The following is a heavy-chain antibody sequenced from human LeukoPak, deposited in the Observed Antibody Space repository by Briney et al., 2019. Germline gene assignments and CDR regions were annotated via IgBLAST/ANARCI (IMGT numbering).Heavy chain of an antibody. V-gene: IGHV3-30*02. CDR1: GFTFSSYG. CDR3: ARDSGQYFDY. D-gene: IGHD3-10*01. Sequence: PGRSLRLSCAASGFTFSSYGMHWVRQAPGKGLDWVAFIRNDGSNKYYADSVKGRFTISRDNSKNTLYLQMNSLRAEDTAVYYCARDSGQYFDYWGQGTLVTVSS. CDR2: IRNDGSNK. J-gene: IGHJ4*02.